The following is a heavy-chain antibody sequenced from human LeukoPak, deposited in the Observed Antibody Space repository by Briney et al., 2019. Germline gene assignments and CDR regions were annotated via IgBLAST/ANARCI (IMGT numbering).Heavy chain of an antibody. J-gene: IGHJ5*02. V-gene: IGHV4-59*08. CDR3: ARADQRTANWFDP. D-gene: IGHD4-17*01. CDR1: GGSISSYY. Sequence: NASETLSLTCTVSGGSISSYYWSWIRQPPGKGLEWIGYIYYSGSTNYNPSLKSRVTISVDTSKNQFSLKLSSVTAADTAVYYCARADQRTANWFDPWGQGTLVTVSS. CDR2: IYYSGST.